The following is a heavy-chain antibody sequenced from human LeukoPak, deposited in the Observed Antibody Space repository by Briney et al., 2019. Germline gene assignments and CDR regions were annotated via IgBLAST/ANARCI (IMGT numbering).Heavy chain of an antibody. CDR2: IKQDGSEK. CDR1: GFSFSSYW. D-gene: IGHD5-18*01. CDR3: ARDWGRGYSYGFRDAFDI. V-gene: IGHV3-7*01. Sequence: GGSLRLSCAASGFSFSSYWMSWVRQAPGKGLEWVANIKQDGSEKYYVDSVKGRFTISRDNAKNSLYLQMNSLRAEDTAVYYCARDWGRGYSYGFRDAFDIWGQGTMVTVSS. J-gene: IGHJ3*02.